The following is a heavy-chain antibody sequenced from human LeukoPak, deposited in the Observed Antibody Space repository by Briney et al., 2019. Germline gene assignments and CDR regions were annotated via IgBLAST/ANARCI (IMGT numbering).Heavy chain of an antibody. Sequence: GASVKVSCKASGGSFSNFAISWVRQAPGQGFEWLGGIFGTVTYAPNFQGRVSFTTDESTSTAYMELSGLTSEDTAVYYCARITRWLLYDNWFDPWGQGTLVTVSS. V-gene: IGHV1-69*05. CDR3: ARITRWLLYDNWFDP. J-gene: IGHJ5*02. D-gene: IGHD3-3*01. CDR2: IFGTV. CDR1: GGSFSNFA.